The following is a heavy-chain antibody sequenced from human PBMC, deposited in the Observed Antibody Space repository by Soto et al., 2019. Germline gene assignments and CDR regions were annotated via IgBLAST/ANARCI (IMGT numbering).Heavy chain of an antibody. Sequence: SGPTLVNPTQTLTLTCTFSGFSLKSSGVGVAWIRQPPGKALEWLALVYWSDEKRYSPSLKNRLTITKDTSKNEVVLTMTNMDPLDTATYYCAHKEYYFATGTYYIVRWFDPWGQGILVTVSS. CDR3: AHKEYYFATGTYYIVRWFDP. CDR1: GFSLKSSGVG. D-gene: IGHD3-10*01. CDR2: VYWSDEK. J-gene: IGHJ5*02. V-gene: IGHV2-5*01.